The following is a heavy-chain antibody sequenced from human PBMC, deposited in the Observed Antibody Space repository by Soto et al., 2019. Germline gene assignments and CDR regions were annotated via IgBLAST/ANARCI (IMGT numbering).Heavy chain of an antibody. V-gene: IGHV4-59*01. CDR2: VYSTEIT. J-gene: IGHJ5*02. CDR3: ARGSEAWFDP. Sequence: SETLSLTCTVSGDPISSYFWSWIRQPPGKGLEWIGYVYSTEITNYNPSLKSRVAMSIDTSKNQFSLKVRSVTAADTAVYYCARGSEAWFDPWGQGTLVTVSS. CDR1: GDPISSYF.